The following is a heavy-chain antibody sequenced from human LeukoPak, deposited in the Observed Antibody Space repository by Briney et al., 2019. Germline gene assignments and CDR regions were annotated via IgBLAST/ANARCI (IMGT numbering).Heavy chain of an antibody. Sequence: SETLSLTCTVSGGSVSSGTYYWSWIRQPPGKGLEWIGYIYYSGSTNYTPSLKSRVTISVDTSKNLFSLKLSSVTAADTAVYYCARDRVRGNSNPYFDYWGQGTLVTVSS. CDR3: ARDRVRGNSNPYFDY. D-gene: IGHD4-11*01. CDR2: IYYSGST. J-gene: IGHJ4*02. V-gene: IGHV4-61*01. CDR1: GGSVSSGTYY.